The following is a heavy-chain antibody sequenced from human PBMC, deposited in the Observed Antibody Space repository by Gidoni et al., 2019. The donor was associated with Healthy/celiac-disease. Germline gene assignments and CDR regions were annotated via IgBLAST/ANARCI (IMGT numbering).Heavy chain of an antibody. CDR1: GGSISSYY. CDR3: ARDYYDSSGYYYVGAFDI. V-gene: IGHV4-59*01. Sequence: QVQLQESGPGLVKPSETLSLTCTVSGGSISSYYWRWIRQPPGKGLEWIGYIYYSGSTNYNPSLKSRVTISVDTSKNQFSLKLSSVTAADTAVYYCARDYYDSSGYYYVGAFDIWGQGTMVTVSS. J-gene: IGHJ3*02. D-gene: IGHD3-22*01. CDR2: IYYSGST.